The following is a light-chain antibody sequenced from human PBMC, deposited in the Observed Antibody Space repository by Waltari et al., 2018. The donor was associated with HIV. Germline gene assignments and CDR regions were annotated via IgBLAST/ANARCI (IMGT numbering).Light chain of an antibody. J-gene: IGKJ3*01. Sequence: DIQMTQSPSSLSASVGDRVTITCRASQGISNYLAWYQQKPGKVPKLLIYAASTLQSGVPSRFSGSGSGTDFTLTISSLQPDDVATYYCQKYNSAPRSFTFGPGTKVDIK. CDR2: AAS. CDR3: QKYNSAPRSFT. V-gene: IGKV1-27*01. CDR1: QGISNY.